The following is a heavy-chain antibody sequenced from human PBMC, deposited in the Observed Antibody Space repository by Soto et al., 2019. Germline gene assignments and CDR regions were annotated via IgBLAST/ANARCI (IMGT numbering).Heavy chain of an antibody. Sequence: QLQLQESGPGLVKPSETLSLTCTVSGDSITSSSHYWGWIRQPPGKGLECIANIYYDGNTYYNPSLKSRVAISLDTSKNQFSLRLNSETAADTAVYYCARSSIEPRVFMYPFDSWGQGTLVTVSS. CDR3: ARSSIEPRVFMYPFDS. CDR1: GDSITSSSHY. J-gene: IGHJ4*02. CDR2: IYYDGNT. V-gene: IGHV4-39*01. D-gene: IGHD6-6*01.